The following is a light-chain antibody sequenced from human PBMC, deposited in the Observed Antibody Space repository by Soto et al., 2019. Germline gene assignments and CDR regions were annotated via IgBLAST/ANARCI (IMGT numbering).Light chain of an antibody. J-gene: IGKJ1*01. CDR1: QSVHSY. Sequence: EIVLTQSPGPLSLSPGERATLSCRASQSVHSYLGWYQQKPGQAPRLIIYGASTRATGIPARFMGSWSGTECTLTISSLQSEDVALYYCQHYYSWPWTFGQGTKVDIK. CDR3: QHYYSWPWT. CDR2: GAS. V-gene: IGKV3-15*01.